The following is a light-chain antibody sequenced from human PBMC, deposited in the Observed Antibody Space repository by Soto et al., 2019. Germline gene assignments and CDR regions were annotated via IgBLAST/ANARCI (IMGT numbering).Light chain of an antibody. CDR2: GAS. CDR1: QSVSSN. J-gene: IGKJ2*01. V-gene: IGKV3-15*01. CDR3: QQYNNWPLYT. Sequence: EIVMTQSPATLSVSPGERATLSCRASQSVSSNLAWYQQKPGQAPRLLIYGASTRATGIPARLSGSGSGTEFTLTNSSLQSEDFAVYYCQQYNNWPLYTFGQGTKLEIK.